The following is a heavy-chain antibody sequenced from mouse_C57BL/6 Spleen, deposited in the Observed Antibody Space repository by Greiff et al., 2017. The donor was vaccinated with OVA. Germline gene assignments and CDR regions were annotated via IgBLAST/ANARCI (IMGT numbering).Heavy chain of an antibody. Sequence: VQLKQSGPELVKPGASVKISCKASGYSFTGYYMNWVKQSPEKSLEWIGEINPSTGGTTYNQKFKAKATLTVDKSSSTAYMQLKSLTSEDSAVYYCASGWDYWGQGTTLTVSS. V-gene: IGHV1-42*01. CDR2: INPSTGGT. CDR1: GYSFTGYY. D-gene: IGHD1-1*02. CDR3: ASGWDY. J-gene: IGHJ2*01.